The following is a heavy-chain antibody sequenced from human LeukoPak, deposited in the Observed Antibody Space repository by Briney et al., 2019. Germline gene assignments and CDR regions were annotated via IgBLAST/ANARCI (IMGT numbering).Heavy chain of an antibody. Sequence: PGKSLRLSCTGSGFSFRSHAMHWVRQAPDKGLEWLSLISYDGTNKYYADSVKGRFTVSRDNSNNTLYLHMNSLTIEDAATYFCARDSSSWYYWLDPWGQGTLVTVSS. V-gene: IGHV3-30-3*01. J-gene: IGHJ5*02. D-gene: IGHD6-13*01. CDR1: GFSFRSHA. CDR3: ARDSSSWYYWLDP. CDR2: ISYDGTNK.